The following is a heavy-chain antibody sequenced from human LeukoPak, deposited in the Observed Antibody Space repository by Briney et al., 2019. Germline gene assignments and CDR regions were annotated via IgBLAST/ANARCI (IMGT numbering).Heavy chain of an antibody. CDR1: GFTVSSNY. J-gene: IGHJ4*02. D-gene: IGHD5-24*01. Sequence: GGSLRLSCAASGFTVSSNYMSWVRQAPGKGLEWVSVIYSGGSTYYADSVKGRFTISRDNSKNTLYLQMNSLRAEDAAVYYCARLLGDGYNEYYFDYWGQGTLVTVSS. V-gene: IGHV3-66*01. CDR2: IYSGGST. CDR3: ARLLGDGYNEYYFDY.